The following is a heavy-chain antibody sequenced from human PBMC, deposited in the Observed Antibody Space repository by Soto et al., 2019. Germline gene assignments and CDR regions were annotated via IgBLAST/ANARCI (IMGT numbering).Heavy chain of an antibody. CDR1: GFTFSSYA. Sequence: EVQLLESGGGLVQPGGSLRLSCAASGFTFSSYAMSWVRQAPGKGLEWVSAISGSGGSTYYADSVKGRFTISRDNSKNTLYLQMNSLRAEDTAVYYCGKGGWGSWTGGYWGQGTLVTVSS. J-gene: IGHJ4*02. CDR3: GKGGWGSWTGGY. D-gene: IGHD6-13*01. CDR2: ISGSGGST. V-gene: IGHV3-23*01.